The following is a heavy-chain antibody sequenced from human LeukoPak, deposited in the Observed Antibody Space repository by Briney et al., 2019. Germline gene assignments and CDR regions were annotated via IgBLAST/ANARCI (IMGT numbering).Heavy chain of an antibody. D-gene: IGHD3-22*01. CDR2: VRSKTDGGTT. J-gene: IGHJ4*02. CDR3: TTAPYYYDSSGSNY. CDR1: GFTFTNAW. Sequence: PGGSLRLSCAASGFTFTNAWMTWVRQVPGKGLEWVGRVRSKTDGGTTGYAAPVKGRFTISRDDSKNTLYLQMNSLKIEDTAIYYCTTAPYYYDSSGSNYWGQGTLVTVSS. V-gene: IGHV3-15*01.